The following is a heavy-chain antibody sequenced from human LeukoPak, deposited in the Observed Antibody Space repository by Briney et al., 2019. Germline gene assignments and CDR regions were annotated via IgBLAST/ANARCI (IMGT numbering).Heavy chain of an antibody. D-gene: IGHD3-10*01. V-gene: IGHV3-21*01. CDR1: GFTFSSYS. CDR2: ISSSSSYI. J-gene: IGHJ4*02. Sequence: GGSLRLSCAASGFTFSSYSMNWVRQAPGKGLEWVSSISSSSSYIYYADSVKGRFTISRDNAKNSLYLQMSSLRAEDTAVYYCARGRNYYGSGPYYFDYWGQGTLVTVSS. CDR3: ARGRNYYGSGPYYFDY.